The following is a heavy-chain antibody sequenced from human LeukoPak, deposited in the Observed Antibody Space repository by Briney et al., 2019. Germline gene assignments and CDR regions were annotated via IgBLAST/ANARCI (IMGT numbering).Heavy chain of an antibody. D-gene: IGHD4-17*01. CDR2: ISTSSTIV. CDR3: AKEGDYGDYV. Sequence: GGSLRLSCAASGFTFSSHNMNWVRQAPGKGLEWVSYISTSSTIVYYAESVKGRFTISRDNAKTSPYLQMNSLRAEDTAVYYCAKEGDYGDYVWGQGTLVTVSS. CDR1: GFTFSSHN. J-gene: IGHJ4*02. V-gene: IGHV3-48*01.